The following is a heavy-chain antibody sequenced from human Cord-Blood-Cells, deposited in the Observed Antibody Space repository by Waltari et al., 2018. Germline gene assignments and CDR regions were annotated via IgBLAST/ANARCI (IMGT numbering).Heavy chain of an antibody. V-gene: IGHV4-59*01. Sequence: QVQLQESGPGLVKPSETLSLTCTVSGGSISSYYWSWIRQPPGKGLEWIGYIYYSGSTNYNPALKSRVTISVDTSKNQFSLKLSSVTAADTAVYYGARVPYGDYEGDGDYWGQGTLVTVSS. CDR3: ARVPYGDYEGDGDY. CDR2: IYYSGST. J-gene: IGHJ4*02. CDR1: GGSISSYY. D-gene: IGHD4-17*01.